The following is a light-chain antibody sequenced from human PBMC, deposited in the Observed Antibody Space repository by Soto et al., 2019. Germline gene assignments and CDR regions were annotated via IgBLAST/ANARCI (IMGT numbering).Light chain of an antibody. CDR1: SSDGGGYNY. J-gene: IGLJ1*01. V-gene: IGLV2-14*01. CDR3: SAYTSSSTLFYV. CDR2: EVS. Sequence: QSALTQPASVSGSPGQSITISCTGTSSDGGGYNYVSWYQQHPGKAPKLMIYEVSNRHSGVSNRFSGSKSGNTASLTISGLQAEDEADYYCSAYTSSSTLFYVFGTGTKVTVL.